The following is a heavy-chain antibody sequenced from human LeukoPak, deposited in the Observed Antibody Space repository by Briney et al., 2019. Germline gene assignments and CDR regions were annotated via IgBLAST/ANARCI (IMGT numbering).Heavy chain of an antibody. Sequence: GGSLRLSCAASGFTFSGSAMHWVRQASGKGLEWVGRIRSKANSYATAYAASVKGRFTISRDDSKNTAYLQMNSLKTEDTAVYYCTRLGDIVGAHIDYWGQGTLVTVSS. J-gene: IGHJ4*02. CDR2: IRSKANSYAT. CDR1: GFTFSGSA. D-gene: IGHD1-26*01. V-gene: IGHV3-73*01. CDR3: TRLGDIVGAHIDY.